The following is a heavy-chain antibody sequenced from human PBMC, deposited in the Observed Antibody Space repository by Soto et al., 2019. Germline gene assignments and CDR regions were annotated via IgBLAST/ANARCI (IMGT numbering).Heavy chain of an antibody. J-gene: IGHJ4*02. CDR3: ASTGRYCSSTSCYRDPYFDY. D-gene: IGHD2-2*01. Sequence: QVQLQESGPGLVKPSQTLSLTCTVSGGSISSGGYYWSWIRQHPGKGLEWIGYIYYSGSTYYNPSRKSRVTISVDTSKNQFSLKLSYVTAADTAVYYCASTGRYCSSTSCYRDPYFDYWGQGTLVTVSS. CDR1: GGSISSGGYY. CDR2: IYYSGST. V-gene: IGHV4-31*03.